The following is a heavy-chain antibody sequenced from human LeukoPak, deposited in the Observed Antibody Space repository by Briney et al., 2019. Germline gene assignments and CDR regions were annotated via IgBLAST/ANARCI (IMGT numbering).Heavy chain of an antibody. CDR3: AKDQTGSAYCGGDCYPEYFQH. J-gene: IGHJ1*01. V-gene: IGHV3-23*01. D-gene: IGHD2-21*01. CDR2: ISGSGGST. Sequence: PGGSLRLSCAASGFTFSSYAMRWVRQAPGKGLEWVSAISGSGGSTYYADSVKGRFTISRDNSKNTLYLQMNSLRAEDTAVYYCAKDQTGSAYCGGDCYPEYFQHWGQGTLVTVSS. CDR1: GFTFSSYA.